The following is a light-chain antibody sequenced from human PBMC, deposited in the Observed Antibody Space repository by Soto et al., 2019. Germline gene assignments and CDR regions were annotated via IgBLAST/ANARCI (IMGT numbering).Light chain of an antibody. CDR3: QHYNNYPRT. CDR1: QSVDTW. J-gene: IGKJ1*01. Sequence: DIQMTQFPSTLSASVGDRVTITCRASQSVDTWLAWYQQKPGKAPSLLIYRASNLESGVPSRFSGSGSGTEFTLTIRSLQPDDFATYYCQHYNNYPRTFGQGTKVEVK. V-gene: IGKV1-5*03. CDR2: RAS.